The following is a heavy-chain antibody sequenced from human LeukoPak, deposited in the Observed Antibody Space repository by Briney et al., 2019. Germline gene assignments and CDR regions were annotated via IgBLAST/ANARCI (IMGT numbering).Heavy chain of an antibody. CDR3: AKDDKYYDSSGSITFQH. J-gene: IGHJ1*01. V-gene: IGHV3-23*01. D-gene: IGHD3-22*01. CDR2: ISGSGGST. CDR1: GFTFSSYA. Sequence: GGSLRLSCAASGFTFSSYAMSWVRQAPGKGLEWVSAISGSGGSTYYADSVKDRFTISRDNSKNTLYLQMNSLRAEDTAVYYCAKDDKYYDSSGSITFQHWGQGTLVTVSS.